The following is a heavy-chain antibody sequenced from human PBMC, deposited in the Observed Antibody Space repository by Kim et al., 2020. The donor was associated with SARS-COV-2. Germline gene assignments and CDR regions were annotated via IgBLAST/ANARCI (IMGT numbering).Heavy chain of an antibody. J-gene: IGHJ4*02. CDR1: GGTFSSYA. CDR3: ARLPRPHRIAVAGPFDY. Sequence: SVKVSCKASGGTFSSYAISWVRQAPGQGLEWMGRIIPILGIANYAQKFQGRGTITADKSTSTAYMELSSLRSEDTAVYYCARLPRPHRIAVAGPFDYWGQGTLVTVSS. V-gene: IGHV1-69*04. CDR2: IIPILGIA. D-gene: IGHD6-19*01.